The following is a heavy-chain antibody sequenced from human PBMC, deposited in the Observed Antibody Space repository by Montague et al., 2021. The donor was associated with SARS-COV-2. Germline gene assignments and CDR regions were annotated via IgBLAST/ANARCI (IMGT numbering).Heavy chain of an antibody. CDR2: IFYSGST. CDR3: ARGQRGFDF. J-gene: IGHJ5*01. CDR1: GESMDHYY. V-gene: IGHV4-59*01. Sequence: SETLSLTCSVSGESMDHYYWSWIRQPPGKELESIGYIFYSGSTGYNPSLRSRVSISIDMSNYQFSLQLTSLTSADTAVYYCARGQRGFDFWGQGKLVTVSS. D-gene: IGHD5-12*01.